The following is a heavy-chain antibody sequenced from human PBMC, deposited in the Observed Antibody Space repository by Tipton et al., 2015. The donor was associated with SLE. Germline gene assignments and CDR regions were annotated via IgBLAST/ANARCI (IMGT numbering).Heavy chain of an antibody. D-gene: IGHD7-27*01. CDR2: IYYSGIT. CDR1: GGSIRSYY. J-gene: IGHJ4*02. CDR3: ARITWGSEVLFFDY. Sequence: TLSLTCTVSGGSIRSYYWNWIRQPPGKGLEWIGYIYYSGITNYNSSFNSRATISADTSKNQFSLRLRSVTASDTAFYYCARITWGSEVLFFDYWSQGTLVTVSS. V-gene: IGHV4-59*03.